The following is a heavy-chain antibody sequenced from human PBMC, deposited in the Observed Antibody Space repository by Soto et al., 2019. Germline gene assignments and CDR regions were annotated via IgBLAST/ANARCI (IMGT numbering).Heavy chain of an antibody. CDR1: GGTFSSYT. V-gene: IGHV1-69*04. D-gene: IGHD2-2*02. Sequence: SVKVSCKASGGTFSSYTISWVRQAPGQGLEWMGRIIPILGIANYAQKFQGRVTITADKSTSTAYMELSSLRSEDTAVYYCARDRCSSTSCDMGNWFDPWGQGTLVTVSS. J-gene: IGHJ5*02. CDR2: IIPILGIA. CDR3: ARDRCSSTSCDMGNWFDP.